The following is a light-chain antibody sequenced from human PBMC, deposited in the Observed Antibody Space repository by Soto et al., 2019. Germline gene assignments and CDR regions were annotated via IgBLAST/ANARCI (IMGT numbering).Light chain of an antibody. CDR3: QSYDSSLSGGV. CDR2: GNS. J-gene: IGLJ3*02. V-gene: IGLV1-40*01. CDR1: SSNIGAGYD. Sequence: QSVLTQPPSVSGAPGQRVTISCTGSSSNIGAGYDVHWYQQLPGTAPKLLIYGNSNRPSGVPDRFSGSKSGTSASLAITGRQAEDEADYYCQSYDSSLSGGVFGGGTQLTVL.